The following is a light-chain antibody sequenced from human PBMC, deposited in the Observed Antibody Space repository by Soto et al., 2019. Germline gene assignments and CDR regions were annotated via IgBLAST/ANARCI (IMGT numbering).Light chain of an antibody. Sequence: ELVMTQSQGTPSLSPGERATLFWRASQSVRRSLAWHQQKPGQAPRLLIYGASKRATGIPDRFSGSGSGTDFPLTISGLEDEDFAVYCCQQYGSSTRTFCQGTKVDIK. CDR3: QQYGSSTRT. CDR1: QSVRRS. CDR2: GAS. V-gene: IGKV3-20*01. J-gene: IGKJ1*01.